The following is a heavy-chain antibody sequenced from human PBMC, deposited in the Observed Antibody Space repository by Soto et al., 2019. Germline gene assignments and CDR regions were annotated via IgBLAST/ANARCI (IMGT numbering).Heavy chain of an antibody. J-gene: IGHJ6*02. CDR1: GFTFSSYA. CDR2: ISYDGSNK. Sequence: PGGSLRLSCAASGFTFSSYAMHWVRQAPGKGLEWVAVISYDGSNKYYADSVKGRFTISRDNSKNTLYLQMNSLRAEDTAVYYCARDPYYDSSGYTPVDYYYGMDVWGQGTTVTVSS. D-gene: IGHD3-22*01. CDR3: ARDPYYDSSGYTPVDYYYGMDV. V-gene: IGHV3-30*04.